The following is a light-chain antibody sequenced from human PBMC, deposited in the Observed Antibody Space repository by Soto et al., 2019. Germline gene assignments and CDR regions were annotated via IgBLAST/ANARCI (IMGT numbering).Light chain of an antibody. CDR2: KAS. J-gene: IGKJ2*01. V-gene: IGKV1-5*03. CDR1: QSINNW. CDR3: HQYNRYPYT. Sequence: DIQMTQSPSTLSASVGDRVTITCRASQSINNWLAWYQQKPGKAPKLLIYKASSLESGVPSRFSGSGSVTEFTLTISSLQPDDFATYYCHQYNRYPYTFGQGTKLEIK.